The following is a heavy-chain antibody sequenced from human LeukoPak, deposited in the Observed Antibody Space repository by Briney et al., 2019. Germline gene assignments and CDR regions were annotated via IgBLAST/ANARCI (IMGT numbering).Heavy chain of an antibody. Sequence: GGSLRLSCAASGFTFSTYGVHWVRQAPGKGLEWVAVISYDGSNKYYEDSVKGRFTISRDNSKNTLYLQMNSLRAEDTAVYYCAELGITMIGGVWGKGTTVTISS. CDR3: AELGITMIGGV. V-gene: IGHV3-30*18. D-gene: IGHD3-10*02. J-gene: IGHJ6*04. CDR2: ISYDGSNK. CDR1: GFTFSTYG.